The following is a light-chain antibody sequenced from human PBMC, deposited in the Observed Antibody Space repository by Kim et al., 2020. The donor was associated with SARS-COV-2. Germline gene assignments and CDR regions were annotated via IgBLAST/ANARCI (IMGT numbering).Light chain of an antibody. Sequence: QSVLTQPPSVSEAPRQRVTISCSGSSSNIGKNAVNWYQQLPGTAPKLLIYRNNQRPSGVPDRFSGSKSGTSASLAISGLRSEDEADYYCAAWDDSLSGWVFGGGTQLTVL. CDR2: RNN. V-gene: IGLV1-47*01. CDR1: SSNIGKNA. J-gene: IGLJ3*02. CDR3: AAWDDSLSGWV.